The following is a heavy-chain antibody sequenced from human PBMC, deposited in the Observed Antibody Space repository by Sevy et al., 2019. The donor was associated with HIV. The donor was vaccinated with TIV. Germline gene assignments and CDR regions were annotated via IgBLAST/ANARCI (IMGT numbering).Heavy chain of an antibody. J-gene: IGHJ6*02. V-gene: IGHV4-59*13. D-gene: IGHD2-15*01. CDR1: GGSISSYY. CDR3: ARVGDAEYCSGRSCYLPSYYYYGMDV. CDR2: IYYSGST. Sequence: SETLSLTCTVSGGSISSYYWSWIRQPPGKGLEWIGYIYYSGSTNYNPSLKSRVTISVDTSRNQFSLKLSCVTAADTAVYYCARVGDAEYCSGRSCYLPSYYYYGMDVWGQGTTVTVSS.